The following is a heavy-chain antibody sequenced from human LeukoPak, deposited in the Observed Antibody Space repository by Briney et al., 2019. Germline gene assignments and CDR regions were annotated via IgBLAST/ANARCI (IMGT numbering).Heavy chain of an antibody. CDR1: GGSISSYY. Sequence: SETLSLTCTVSGGSISSYYWSWIRQPAGKGLEWIGRIYTSGSTNYNPSLKSRVTMSVDTSKNQFSLKLSSVTAADTAVYYCAREYGSGSYYNSVVDYWGQGTLVTVSS. V-gene: IGHV4-4*07. CDR2: IYTSGST. J-gene: IGHJ4*02. D-gene: IGHD3-10*01. CDR3: AREYGSGSYYNSVVDY.